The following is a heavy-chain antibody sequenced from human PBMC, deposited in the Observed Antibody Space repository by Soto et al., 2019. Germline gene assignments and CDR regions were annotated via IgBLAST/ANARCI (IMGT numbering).Heavy chain of an antibody. Sequence: PSETLSLTCTVSGGSISSGGYYWSWIRQHPGKGLEWIGYIYYSGSTYYNPSLKSRVTISVDTSKNQFSLKLSSVTAADTAVYYCARGSGFVVVTASFFDYWGQGTLVTVSS. CDR3: ARGSGFVVVTASFFDY. CDR2: IYYSGST. D-gene: IGHD2-21*02. J-gene: IGHJ4*02. V-gene: IGHV4-31*03. CDR1: GGSISSGGYY.